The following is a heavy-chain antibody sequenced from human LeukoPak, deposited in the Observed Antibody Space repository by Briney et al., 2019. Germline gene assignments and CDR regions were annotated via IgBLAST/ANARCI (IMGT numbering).Heavy chain of an antibody. CDR2: IWYDGSNK. CDR1: GFIFSTYG. CDR3: ARPEACSGTTCREAWFDP. V-gene: IGHV3-33*01. D-gene: IGHD2-2*01. Sequence: PGRSLRLSCAASGFIFSTYGMHWVRQAPGKGLEWVAVIWYDGSNKYYADSVKGRFTISRDNSKNPLYLQMNSLRVEDTAVYYCARPEACSGTTCREAWFDPWGQGTLVTVSS. J-gene: IGHJ5*02.